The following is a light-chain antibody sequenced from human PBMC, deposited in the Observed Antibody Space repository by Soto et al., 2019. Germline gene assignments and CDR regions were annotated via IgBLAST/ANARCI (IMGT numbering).Light chain of an antibody. Sequence: QSALTQPPSTSGSPGQSVAISCTGTSSDVGGYNDVSWYQQHPGKAPKLMIYEVTKRPSGVPDCFSGSKSGNTASLTVSGLQADYEADYYCSSKAGSNNLGVVFGGGTQVTVL. V-gene: IGLV2-8*01. J-gene: IGLJ2*01. CDR1: SSDVGGYND. CDR2: EVT. CDR3: SSKAGSNNLGVV.